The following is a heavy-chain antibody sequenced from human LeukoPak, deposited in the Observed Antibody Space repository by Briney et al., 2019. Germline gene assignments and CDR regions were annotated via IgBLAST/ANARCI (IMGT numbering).Heavy chain of an antibody. CDR1: GFTFSSYA. V-gene: IGHV3-23*01. CDR3: ARGFNTYYYDSSGYPEHFQH. D-gene: IGHD3-22*01. Sequence: GGSLRLSCAASGFTFSSYAMSWVRQAPGKGLEWVPVISGSGGSTYYADSVKGRFTISRDNAKNSLYLQMNSLRAEDTAVYYCARGFNTYYYDSSGYPEHFQHWGQGTLVTVSS. CDR2: ISGSGGST. J-gene: IGHJ1*01.